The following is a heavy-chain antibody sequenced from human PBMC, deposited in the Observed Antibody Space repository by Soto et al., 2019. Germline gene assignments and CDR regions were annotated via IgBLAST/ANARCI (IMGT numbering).Heavy chain of an antibody. V-gene: IGHV1-69*13. Sequence: SVKVSCKASGGTFSSYAISWVRQAPGQGLEWMGGIIPIFGTANYAQKFQGRVTITADESTSTAYMELSSLRSEDTAVYYCARVSVLMVYAILPHPYGMDVWDQGTTVTVSS. D-gene: IGHD2-8*01. CDR3: ARVSVLMVYAILPHPYGMDV. CDR1: GGTFSSYA. CDR2: IIPIFGTA. J-gene: IGHJ6*02.